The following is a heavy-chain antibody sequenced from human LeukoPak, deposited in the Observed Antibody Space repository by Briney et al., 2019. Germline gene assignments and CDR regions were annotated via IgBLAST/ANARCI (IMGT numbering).Heavy chain of an antibody. D-gene: IGHD3-22*01. CDR3: TKYYYDGSGYYYSDY. V-gene: IGHV3-49*04. CDR1: GFSFGDYA. J-gene: IGHJ4*02. Sequence: GGSLRLSCTASGFSFGDYAMSWVRQAPGKGLEWVGFIRSKAYGGTTEYAASVKGRFTISRDDSKSIAYLQMNSLKTEDTAVYYCTKYYYDGSGYYYSDYWGQGTLVTVSS. CDR2: IRSKAYGGTT.